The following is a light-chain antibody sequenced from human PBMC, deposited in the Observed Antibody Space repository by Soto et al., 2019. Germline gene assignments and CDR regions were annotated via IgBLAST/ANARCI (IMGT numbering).Light chain of an antibody. CDR3: QQLNGSPWT. J-gene: IGKJ1*01. CDR1: PAIASF. CDR2: GAS. Sequence: IQLTQSPSSLSASVGDRVTITCRASPAIASFLAWYQQKPGTAPKLLIYGASTLQSGVPSRFSGSRSGADYNLTIASLQPEDFATYYGQQLNGSPWTFGQGTKVEIK. V-gene: IGKV1-9*01.